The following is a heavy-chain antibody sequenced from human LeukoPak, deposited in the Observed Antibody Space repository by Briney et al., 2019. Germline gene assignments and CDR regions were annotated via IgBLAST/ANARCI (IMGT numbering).Heavy chain of an antibody. V-gene: IGHV4-4*09. Sequence: SETLSLTCAVSGVSISPYYWAWIRQPPGKGLEWIGYIHTSGSNNQYPSLKSRVTISVDTSKNQFSLKLSSVTAADTAVYYCARNNLHYYYMDVWGKGTTVTVSS. J-gene: IGHJ6*03. CDR1: GVSISPYY. CDR2: IHTSGSN. CDR3: ARNNLHYYYMDV.